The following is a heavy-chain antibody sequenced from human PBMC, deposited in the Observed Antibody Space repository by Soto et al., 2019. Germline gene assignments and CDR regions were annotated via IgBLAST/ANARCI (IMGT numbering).Heavy chain of an antibody. CDR3: ARRGYGSRWPNVYMDV. CDR2: ISNNGAHT. Sequence: CAACGFSVKISEVHVVRKKPGKGLEYVSGISNNGAHTDYAKSVKGRLTISRDNSENTLCLQMGSLRAEDMALYYCARRGYGSRWPNVYMDVWGKGTTVTVSS. V-gene: IGHV3-64*01. CDR1: GFSVKISE. J-gene: IGHJ6*03. D-gene: IGHD6-13*01.